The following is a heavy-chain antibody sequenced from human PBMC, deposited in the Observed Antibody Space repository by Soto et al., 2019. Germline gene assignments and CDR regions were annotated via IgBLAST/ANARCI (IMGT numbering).Heavy chain of an antibody. CDR3: AHRQRTVYFDY. D-gene: IGHD4-17*01. CDR2: FYWDDDK. J-gene: IGHJ4*02. V-gene: IGHV2-5*02. CDR1: GFSLSTSGVG. Sequence: QITLKESGPTLVKPTQTLTLTCTFSGFSLSTSGVGVGWIRQPPGKALEWLALFYWDDDKRYSPSLKSRLTITEDNSKNQVVLKLTNMDPVDTATYYCAHRQRTVYFDYWGQGTLVTVSS.